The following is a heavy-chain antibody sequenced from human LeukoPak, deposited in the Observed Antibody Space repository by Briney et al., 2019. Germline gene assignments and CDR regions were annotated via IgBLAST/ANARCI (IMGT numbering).Heavy chain of an antibody. CDR3: AGHSDAYGSDY. CDR1: GYTFASYW. V-gene: IGHV5-51*01. CDR2: IYPGDSDT. D-gene: IGHD4-17*01. Sequence: GESLKISCKGSGYTFASYWIGWVRQMPGKGLEWMGIIYPGDSDTRYSPSFQGQVTISADKSISTAYLQWSSLKASDTAMYYCAGHSDAYGSDYWGQGTLVTVSS. J-gene: IGHJ4*02.